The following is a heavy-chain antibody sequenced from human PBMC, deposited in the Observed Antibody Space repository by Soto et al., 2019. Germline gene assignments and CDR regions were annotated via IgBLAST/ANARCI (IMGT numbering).Heavy chain of an antibody. CDR2: SYFTGNT. D-gene: IGHD6-13*01. Sequence: SETLSLTCTVSGGSISSGTYSWGWIRQPPGKGLEWIGNSYFTGNTHYNPSLNSRVTMSVDTSKSQFSLSLTSVTAADTAVYYCARRRTGYSSSWLDYWGQGTLVTVPQ. V-gene: IGHV4-39*01. CDR1: GGSISSGTYS. CDR3: ARRRTGYSSSWLDY. J-gene: IGHJ4*02.